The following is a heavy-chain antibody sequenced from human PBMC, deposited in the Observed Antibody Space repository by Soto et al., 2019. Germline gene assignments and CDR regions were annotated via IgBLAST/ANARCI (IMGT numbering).Heavy chain of an antibody. CDR1: GGTFSSYA. V-gene: IGHV1-69*13. Sequence: SVKVSCKASGGTFSSYAISWVRQAPGQGLEWMGGIIPIFGTANYAQKFQGRVTITADESTSTAYMELSSLRSEDTAVYYCARGNGYYYDSSGPNWFDPWGQGTLVTVSS. D-gene: IGHD3-22*01. CDR3: ARGNGYYYDSSGPNWFDP. CDR2: IIPIFGTA. J-gene: IGHJ5*02.